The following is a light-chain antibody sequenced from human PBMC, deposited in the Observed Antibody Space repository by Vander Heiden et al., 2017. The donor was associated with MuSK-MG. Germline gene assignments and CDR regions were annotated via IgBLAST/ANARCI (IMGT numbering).Light chain of an antibody. CDR1: SSDVGGYNY. CDR3: SSYAGRNNLV. J-gene: IGLJ3*02. CDR2: EVS. V-gene: IGLV2-8*01. Sequence: QSPLTQPPSASGSPGQSVTISCAGTSSDVGGYNYVSWYQQHPSKAPKLMIYEVSKRPSGVPDRFSGSKAGNTASLTVSGLQTEDEADYYCSSYAGRNNLVFGGGTKLTVL.